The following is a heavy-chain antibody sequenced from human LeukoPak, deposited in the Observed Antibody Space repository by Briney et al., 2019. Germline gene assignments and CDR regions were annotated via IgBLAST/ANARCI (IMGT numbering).Heavy chain of an antibody. V-gene: IGHV3-30*04. Sequence: PGRSLRLSCAASGFTFSSYAMHWVRQAPGKGLEWVAVISYDGSNKYYADSVKGRFTISSDNSKNTLYLQMNSLRAEDTAVYYCARGDLLADDWLLSSESFDYWGQGTLVTVSS. J-gene: IGHJ4*02. CDR2: ISYDGSNK. CDR1: GFTFSSYA. CDR3: ARGDLLADDWLLSSESFDY. D-gene: IGHD3-9*01.